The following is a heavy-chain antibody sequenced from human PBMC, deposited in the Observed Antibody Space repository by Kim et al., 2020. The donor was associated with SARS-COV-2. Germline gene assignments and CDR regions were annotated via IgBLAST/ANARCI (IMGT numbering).Heavy chain of an antibody. D-gene: IGHD5-18*01. J-gene: IGHJ6*01. CDR3: AKDRARIQLWLRYYYGM. V-gene: IGHV3-30*18. CDR2: ISYDGSNK. CDR1: GFTFSSYG. Sequence: GGSLRLSCAASGFTFSSYGMHWVRQAPGKGLEWVAVISYDGSNKYYADSVKGRFTISRDNSKNTLYLQMNSLRAEDTAVYYCAKDRARIQLWLRYYYGM.